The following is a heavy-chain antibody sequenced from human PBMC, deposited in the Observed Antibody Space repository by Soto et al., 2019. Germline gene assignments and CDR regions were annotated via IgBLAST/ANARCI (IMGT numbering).Heavy chain of an antibody. CDR2: IVVGSGNT. CDR1: GFTFTSSA. Sequence: SVKVSCKASGFTFTSSAVQWVRQARGQRLEWIGWIVVGSGNTNYAQKFQGRVTITRDMSTSTAYMELSSLRSEDTAVYYCAAAHSIPPGYSGYDSPEKTDLYYYYYYGMDVWGQGTTVTSP. V-gene: IGHV1-58*01. J-gene: IGHJ6*02. D-gene: IGHD5-12*01. CDR3: AAAHSIPPGYSGYDSPEKTDLYYYYYYGMDV.